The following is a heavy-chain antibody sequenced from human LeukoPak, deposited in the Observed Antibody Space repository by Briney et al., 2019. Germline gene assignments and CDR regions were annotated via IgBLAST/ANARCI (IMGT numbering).Heavy chain of an antibody. V-gene: IGHV4-39*07. CDR1: GDSISSSSYY. CDR2: IYYSGST. Sequence: PSETLSLTCTVSGDSISSSSYYWGWIRQPPGKGLEWIGSIYYSGSTYYNPSLKSRVTISVDTSKNQFSLKLSSVTAADTAVYYCARDKAQWLPPGYYYYYGMDVWGQGTTVTVSS. D-gene: IGHD5-12*01. J-gene: IGHJ6*02. CDR3: ARDKAQWLPPGYYYYYGMDV.